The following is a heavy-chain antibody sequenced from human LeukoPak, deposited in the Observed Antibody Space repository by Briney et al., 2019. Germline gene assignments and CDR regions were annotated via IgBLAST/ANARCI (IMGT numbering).Heavy chain of an antibody. Sequence: PSETLSLTCAVYGGSFSGYYWSWIRQPPGKGLEWIGEINHSGSTNYNPSLKSRVTISVDTSKNQFSLKLSSVTAADTAVYYCARAGGYSYGNYGMDVWGQGTTVTVSS. D-gene: IGHD5-18*01. V-gene: IGHV4-34*01. CDR1: GGSFSGYY. CDR3: ARAGGYSYGNYGMDV. CDR2: INHSGST. J-gene: IGHJ6*02.